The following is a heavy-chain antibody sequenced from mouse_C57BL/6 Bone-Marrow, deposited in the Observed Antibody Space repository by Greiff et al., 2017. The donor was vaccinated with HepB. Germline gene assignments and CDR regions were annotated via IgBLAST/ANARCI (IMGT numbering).Heavy chain of an antibody. CDR1: GYSFTGYY. V-gene: IGHV1-42*01. Sequence: VQLKESGPELVKPGASVKISCKASGYSFTGYYMNWVKQSPEKSLEWIGEINPSTGGTTYNQKFKAKATLTVDKSSSTAYMQLKSLTSEDSAVYYCARIITTVVATRYAMDYWGQGTSVTVSS. J-gene: IGHJ4*01. CDR3: ARIITTVVATRYAMDY. CDR2: INPSTGGT. D-gene: IGHD1-1*01.